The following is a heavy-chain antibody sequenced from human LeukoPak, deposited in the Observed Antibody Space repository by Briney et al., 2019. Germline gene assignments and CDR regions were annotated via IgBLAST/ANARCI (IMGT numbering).Heavy chain of an antibody. CDR2: ISSSSSTI. J-gene: IGHJ5*02. D-gene: IGHD6-13*01. CDR1: GFTFSSYS. Sequence: PGGSLRLSCAASGFTFSSYSMNWVRQAPGKGLEWVSYISSSSSTIYYADSVKGRFTISRDNAKNSLYLQMNSLRAEDTAVYYCARDRTGRPFERYSSSWYFDPWGQGTLVTVSS. CDR3: ARDRTGRPFERYSSSWYFDP. V-gene: IGHV3-48*04.